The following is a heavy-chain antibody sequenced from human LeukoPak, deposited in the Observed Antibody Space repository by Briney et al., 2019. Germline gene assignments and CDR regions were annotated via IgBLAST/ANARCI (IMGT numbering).Heavy chain of an antibody. CDR2: INPNSGGT. V-gene: IGHV1-2*02. CDR3: ARAEGGSLNWFDP. J-gene: IGHJ5*02. Sequence: ASVTVSCKASGYTFTGYYMHWVRQAPGQGLEWMGWINPNSGGTNYAQKFQGRVTMTRDTSISTAYMELSRLRSDDTAVYYCARAEGGSLNWFDPWGQGTLVTVSS. CDR1: GYTFTGYY. D-gene: IGHD1-26*01.